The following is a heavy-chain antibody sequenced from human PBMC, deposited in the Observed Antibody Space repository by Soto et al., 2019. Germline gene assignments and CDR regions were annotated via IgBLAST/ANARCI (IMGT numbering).Heavy chain of an antibody. CDR3: ARVERGTATTVVDAFDI. J-gene: IGHJ3*02. D-gene: IGHD2-21*02. CDR1: GGSVNSGNYY. Sequence: QVQLQQWGAGLLKPSETLSLTCAVYGGSVNSGNYYWSWIRQPPGKGLEWIGEMSHSGGTHYNPSLKSRVTISVDTSNTQFSLKMSAVIAADTAIYYCARVERGTATTVVDAFDIWGQGTLVTVSS. V-gene: IGHV4-34*01. CDR2: MSHSGGT.